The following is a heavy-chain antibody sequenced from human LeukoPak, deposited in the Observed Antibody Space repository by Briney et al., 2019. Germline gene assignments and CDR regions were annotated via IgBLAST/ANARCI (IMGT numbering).Heavy chain of an antibody. V-gene: IGHV4-39*01. CDR1: GGSISSSSYY. Sequence: SETLSLTCTVSGGSISSSSYYWGWIRQPPGKGLEWIGSIYYSGSTYYNPSLKSRVTISVDTSKNQFSLKLSSVTAADTAVYYCARSPNDYYYDSSGYYGFDYWSQGTLVTVSS. CDR3: ARSPNDYYYDSSGYYGFDY. J-gene: IGHJ4*02. D-gene: IGHD3-22*01. CDR2: IYYSGST.